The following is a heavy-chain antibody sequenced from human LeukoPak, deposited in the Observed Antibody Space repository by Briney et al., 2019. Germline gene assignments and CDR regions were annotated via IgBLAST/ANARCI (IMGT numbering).Heavy chain of an antibody. CDR2: VSGYLKDANSAQKFYVKNT. Sequence: ASVKVSCKASGYNFTNFGISWVRQAPGQGLDWMGWVSGYLKDANSAQKFYVKNTKYEERFHDRVTMTADTSTSTAYMELSSLNFDDTAVYFCARDLPVVALVMDYWGQGTLITVSS. V-gene: IGHV1-18*01. CDR3: ARDLPVVALVMDY. CDR1: GYNFTNFG. D-gene: IGHD2-15*01. J-gene: IGHJ4*02.